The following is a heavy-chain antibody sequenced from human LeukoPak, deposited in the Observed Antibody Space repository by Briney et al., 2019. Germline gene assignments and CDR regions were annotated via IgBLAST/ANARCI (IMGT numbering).Heavy chain of an antibody. V-gene: IGHV4-59*01. CDR1: GGSISSYY. D-gene: IGHD1-26*01. J-gene: IGHJ4*02. Sequence: SETLSLTCTVSGGSISSYYWSWIRQPPGKGLEWIGYIYYSGSTNYNPSLKSRVTISVVTSKNQFSLKLSSVTAADTAVYYCARRPGTDRSFDYWGQGTLVTVSS. CDR3: ARRPGTDRSFDY. CDR2: IYYSGST.